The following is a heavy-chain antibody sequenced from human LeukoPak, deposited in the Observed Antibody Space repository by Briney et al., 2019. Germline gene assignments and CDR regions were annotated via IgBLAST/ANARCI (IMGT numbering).Heavy chain of an antibody. Sequence: GGSLRLSCAASGFTFSSYAMSWVRQAPGKGLEWVSAISGSGGSTYYADSVKGRFTIPRDNSKNTLYLQMNSLRAEDTAVYYCATVWFGELLSTYLGYWGQGTLVTVSS. V-gene: IGHV3-23*01. D-gene: IGHD3-10*01. CDR1: GFTFSSYA. CDR3: ATVWFGELLSTYLGY. CDR2: ISGSGGST. J-gene: IGHJ4*02.